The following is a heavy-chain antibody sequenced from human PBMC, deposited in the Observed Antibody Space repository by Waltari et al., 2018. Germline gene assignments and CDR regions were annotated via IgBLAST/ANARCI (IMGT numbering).Heavy chain of an antibody. J-gene: IGHJ6*02. CDR2: IIPIFGTA. V-gene: IGHV1-69*01. D-gene: IGHD6-13*01. CDR1: GGTFSSYA. Sequence: QVQLVQSGAEVKKPGSSVKVSCKASGGTFSSYAISWVRQAPGQGLEWMGGIIPIFGTANYAQKFQGRVTITADESTSTAYMELSSLRSEDTAVYYCARVAAAGQNYYYYYGMDVWGQGTTVTVSS. CDR3: ARVAAAGQNYYYYYGMDV.